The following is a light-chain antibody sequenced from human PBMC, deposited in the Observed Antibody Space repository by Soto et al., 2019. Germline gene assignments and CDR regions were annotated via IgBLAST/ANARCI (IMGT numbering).Light chain of an antibody. V-gene: IGKV3-20*01. CDR3: QQYGSSLFT. J-gene: IGKJ4*01. Sequence: EIVLTQSPGTLSLSPGERATLSCRASQSVSSSYLAWYQQKPGQAPRLLIYGASSRATGIPDRFSGSGSGTDFTLTISRLEPEDFAVYFCQQYGSSLFTFGGGTQVEIK. CDR1: QSVSSSY. CDR2: GAS.